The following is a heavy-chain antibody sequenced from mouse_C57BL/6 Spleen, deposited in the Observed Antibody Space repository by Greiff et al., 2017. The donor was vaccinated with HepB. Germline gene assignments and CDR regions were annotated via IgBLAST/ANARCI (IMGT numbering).Heavy chain of an antibody. Sequence: QVQLKESGPGLVQPSQSLSITCTVSGFSLTSYGVHWVRQSPGKGLEWLGVIWSGGSTDYNAAFISRLSISKDNSKSQVFFKMNSLQADDTAIYYCASYYYGKGAMDYWGQGTSVTVSS. J-gene: IGHJ4*01. D-gene: IGHD1-1*01. CDR3: ASYYYGKGAMDY. CDR2: IWSGGST. CDR1: GFSLTSYG. V-gene: IGHV2-2*01.